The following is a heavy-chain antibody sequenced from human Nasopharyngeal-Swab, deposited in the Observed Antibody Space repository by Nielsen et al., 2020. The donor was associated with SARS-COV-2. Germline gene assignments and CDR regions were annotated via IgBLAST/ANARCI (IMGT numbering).Heavy chain of an antibody. V-gene: IGHV3-33*01. CDR2: IWYDGSNK. Sequence: VRQAPGKGLEWVAVIWYDGSNKYYADSVKGRFTISRDNSKNTLYLQMNSLRAEDTAVYYCAREADGGPQFNPAFDYWGQGTLVTVSS. CDR3: AREADGGPQFNPAFDY. D-gene: IGHD5-24*01. J-gene: IGHJ4*02.